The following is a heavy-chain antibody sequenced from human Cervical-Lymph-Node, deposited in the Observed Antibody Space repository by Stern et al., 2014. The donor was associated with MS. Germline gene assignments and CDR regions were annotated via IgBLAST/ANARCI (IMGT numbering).Heavy chain of an antibody. J-gene: IGHJ4*02. D-gene: IGHD6-6*01. Sequence: EDQLVESGGGLVPPGGSLRLSFAASGFTFSDHALSCVRQAPGKGLEWISAISGRGGSTYHADSVRGRFTLSRDNSENTLYLQMNSLRAEDTAVYYCAKGSRAARPYYFDYWGQGTLATVSS. V-gene: IGHV3-23*04. CDR2: ISGRGGST. CDR3: AKGSRAARPYYFDY. CDR1: GFTFSDHA.